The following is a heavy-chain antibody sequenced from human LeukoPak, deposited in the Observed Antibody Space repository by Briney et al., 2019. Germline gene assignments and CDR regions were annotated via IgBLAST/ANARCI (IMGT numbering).Heavy chain of an antibody. D-gene: IGHD2-2*01. CDR3: ARDVEYRDIVVVPAAVDY. V-gene: IGHV3-53*01. CDR2: IYSGGSI. CDR1: GFTVSSNY. Sequence: GGSLRLSCVASGFTVSSNYMSWVRQAPGKGLEWVSVIYSGGSIYYADSVKGRFTISRDNSKNTMYLQMESLRAEDTAVYYCARDVEYRDIVVVPAAVDYWGQGTLVTVSS. J-gene: IGHJ4*02.